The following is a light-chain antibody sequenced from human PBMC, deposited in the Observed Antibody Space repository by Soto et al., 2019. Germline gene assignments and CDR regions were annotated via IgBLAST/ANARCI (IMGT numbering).Light chain of an antibody. V-gene: IGKV3-11*01. J-gene: IGKJ1*01. CDR2: RAS. CDR3: QQRSNWPPWT. Sequence: EIVLTQSPATLSLSPGERATLSCRASQNIYSNVAWYQQRPGQAPRLLIYRASNRATGIPARFSGSGSGTDFTLTISSLEPEDFAVYYCQQRSNWPPWTFGQGTKVDIK. CDR1: QNIYSN.